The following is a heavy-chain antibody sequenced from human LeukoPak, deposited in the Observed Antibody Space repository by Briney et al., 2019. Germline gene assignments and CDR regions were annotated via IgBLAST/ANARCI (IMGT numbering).Heavy chain of an antibody. CDR3: ARGPPEDYGDSYYYYYYGMDV. V-gene: IGHV3-33*01. D-gene: IGHD4-17*01. Sequence: PGGSLRLSCAASGFTFSSYGMHWVRRAPGKGLEWVAVIWYDGSNKYYADSVKGRFTISRDNSKNTLYLQMNSLRAEDTAVYYCARGPPEDYGDSYYYYYYGMDVWGQGTTVTVSS. CDR1: GFTFSSYG. CDR2: IWYDGSNK. J-gene: IGHJ6*02.